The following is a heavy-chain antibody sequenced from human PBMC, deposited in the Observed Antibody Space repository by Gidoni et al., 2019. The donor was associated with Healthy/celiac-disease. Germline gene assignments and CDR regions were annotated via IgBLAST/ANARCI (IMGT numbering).Heavy chain of an antibody. CDR3: ARAHSSSWYGDGMDV. J-gene: IGHJ6*02. CDR2: INPNSGGT. CDR1: GYTFTGYY. D-gene: IGHD6-13*01. Sequence: QVQLVQSGAEVKKPGASVKVSCKASGYTFTGYYMHWVRQAPGQGLEWMGWINPNSGGTNYAQKFQGWVTMTRDTSISTAYMELSRLRSDDTAVYYCARAHSSSWYGDGMDVWGQGTTVTVSS. V-gene: IGHV1-2*04.